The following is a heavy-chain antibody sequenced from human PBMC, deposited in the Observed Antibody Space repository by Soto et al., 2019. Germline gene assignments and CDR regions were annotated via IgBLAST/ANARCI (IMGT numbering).Heavy chain of an antibody. J-gene: IGHJ3*01. CDR1: GFFICSGKY. V-gene: IGHV4-38-2*01. Sequence: SESLSLTCAVSGFFICSGKYWGWIRKPPGKGLEWIGSIFRGGNTYYIPTLKSRFSISVDMSKNQFSLKLNSVTAAYTAVYYCARARWYDAFDVWGQGTVVTVSS. D-gene: IGHD2-15*01. CDR2: IFRGGNT. CDR3: ARARWYDAFDV.